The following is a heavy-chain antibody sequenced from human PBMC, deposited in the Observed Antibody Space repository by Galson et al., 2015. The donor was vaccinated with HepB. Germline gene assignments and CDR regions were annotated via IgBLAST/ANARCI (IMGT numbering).Heavy chain of an antibody. CDR2: ISSSGSTI. V-gene: IGHV3-11*04. CDR1: GFTFSDYY. CDR3: ARVLSGSSASGNYAMDV. J-gene: IGHJ6*02. D-gene: IGHD2-2*01. Sequence: SLRLSCAASGFTFSDYYMSWIRQAPGKGLEWVSYISSSGSTIYYADSVKGRFTISRDNAKNTLYLQMNSLRAEDTAVYYCARVLSGSSASGNYAMDVWGQETTVSVSS.